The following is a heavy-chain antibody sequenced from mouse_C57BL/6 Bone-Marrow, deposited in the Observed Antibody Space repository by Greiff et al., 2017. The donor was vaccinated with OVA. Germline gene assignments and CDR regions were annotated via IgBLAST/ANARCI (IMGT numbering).Heavy chain of an antibody. CDR3: ARSYYYGSSRYFDG. V-gene: IGHV1-54*01. CDR2: INPGSGGT. CDR1: GYAFTNYL. Sequence: VQLQESGAELVRPGTSVKVSCKASGYAFTNYLIEWVKQRPGQGLEWIGVINPGSGGTTYNEKFKGKATLTADKSSSTAYMQLSSLTSEDSAVYFCARSYYYGSSRYFDGWGTGTTVTVSS. J-gene: IGHJ1*03. D-gene: IGHD1-1*01.